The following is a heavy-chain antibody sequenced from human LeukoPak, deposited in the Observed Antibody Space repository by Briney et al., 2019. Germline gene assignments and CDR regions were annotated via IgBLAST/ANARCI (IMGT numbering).Heavy chain of an antibody. CDR3: ARRLSGSYDYVDY. CDR2: IYYSGST. V-gene: IGHV4-61*05. Sequence: SETLSLTCTVSGGSISSSSYYWGWIRQPPGKGLEWIGYIYYSGSTNYNPSLKSRVTISVDTSKNQFSLKLSSVTAADTAVYYCARRLSGSYDYVDYWGQGTLVTVSS. CDR1: GGSISSSSYY. J-gene: IGHJ4*02. D-gene: IGHD1-26*01.